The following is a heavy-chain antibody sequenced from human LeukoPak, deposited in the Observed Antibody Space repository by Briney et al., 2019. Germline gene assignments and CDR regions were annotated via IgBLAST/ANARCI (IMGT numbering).Heavy chain of an antibody. CDR2: IHPSGST. CDR3: ARGLGTAKVGY. J-gene: IGHJ4*02. V-gene: IGHV4-4*08. Sequence: SETLSLTCTVSGASMSEYYWTWIRQPPGKGLEWLGHIHPSGSTYSNPSLRSRVTVSVDTPNNQFFVTLSSVTAADTAMYFCARGLGTAKVGYWGQGTLVTVSS. CDR1: GASMSEYY. D-gene: IGHD1-1*01.